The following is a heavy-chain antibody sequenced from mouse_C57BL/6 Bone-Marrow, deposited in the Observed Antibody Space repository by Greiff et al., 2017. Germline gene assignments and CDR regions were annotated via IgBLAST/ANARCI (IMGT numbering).Heavy chain of an antibody. Sequence: VQLQQSGAELVRPGASVTLSCTASGFNIKDDYMHWVKQRPEQGLEWIGWIDPENGDTDYASKFQGKATITADKSSNTAYLELSSLTSEDTAVYYCTTPGCWYGSPMWYFDVRGTGTTVTVSS. CDR1: GFNIKDDY. V-gene: IGHV14-4*01. CDR3: TTPGCWYGSPMWYFDV. J-gene: IGHJ1*03. CDR2: IDPENGDT. D-gene: IGHD1-1*01.